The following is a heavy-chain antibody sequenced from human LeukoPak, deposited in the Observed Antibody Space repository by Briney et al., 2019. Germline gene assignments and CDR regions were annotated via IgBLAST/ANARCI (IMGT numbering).Heavy chain of an antibody. CDR3: ARHAVGTIRAFDI. CDR1: GDSISSCY. V-gene: IGHV4-59*01. CDR2: IYYSGNT. Sequence: SETLSLTCAVSGDSISSCYWSWIRQPPGKGLEWIGYIYYSGNTNYNPSLKTRVTISVDSSKNKFSLKLNPVAAADTAVYFCARHAVGTIRAFDIWGQGTMVTVSS. D-gene: IGHD1-26*01. J-gene: IGHJ3*02.